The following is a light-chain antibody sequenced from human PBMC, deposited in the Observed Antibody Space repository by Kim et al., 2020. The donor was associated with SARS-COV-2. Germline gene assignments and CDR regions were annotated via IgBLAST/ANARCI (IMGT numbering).Light chain of an antibody. V-gene: IGKV3-20*01. Sequence: PGERATLTCRASQSVSVTYLAWYQQNTAQAPRLLIYGASSRATGSPDRFSGSGSGTDFTLTINRLEPEDFAVYYCQQYDSSSRWTFGQGTKVDIK. CDR1: QSVSVTY. J-gene: IGKJ1*01. CDR2: GAS. CDR3: QQYDSSSRWT.